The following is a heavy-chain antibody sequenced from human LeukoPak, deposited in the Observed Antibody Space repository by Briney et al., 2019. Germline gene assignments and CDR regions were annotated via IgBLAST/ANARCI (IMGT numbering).Heavy chain of an antibody. CDR1: GYTFTDYY. J-gene: IGHJ4*02. CDR2: VNPKSGGT. Sequence: ASVTVSYKASGYTFTDYYMHWVRQAPGQGLEWMGWVNPKSGGTNYAQKFQGRVTMTRDTSISTAYMELSRLTSDDTAVYYCARVTTGTYYDYWGQGTLVTVSS. V-gene: IGHV1-2*02. CDR3: ARVTTGTYYDY. D-gene: IGHD3-22*01.